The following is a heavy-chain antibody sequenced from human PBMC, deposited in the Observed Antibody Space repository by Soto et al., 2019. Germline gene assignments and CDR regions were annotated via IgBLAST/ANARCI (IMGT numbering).Heavy chain of an antibody. D-gene: IGHD6-13*01. CDR2: ISGSGGST. CDR3: AKDFIGSSFQYYFDY. J-gene: IGHJ4*02. Sequence: GGSLRLSCAASGFTLSSYAMSWVRQAPGKGLEWVSAISGSGGSTYYADSVKGRFTISRDNSKNTLYLQMNSLRAEDTAVYYCAKDFIGSSFQYYFDYWGQGTLVTVSS. CDR1: GFTLSSYA. V-gene: IGHV3-23*01.